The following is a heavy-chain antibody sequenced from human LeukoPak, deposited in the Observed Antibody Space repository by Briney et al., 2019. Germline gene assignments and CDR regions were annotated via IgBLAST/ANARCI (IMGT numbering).Heavy chain of an antibody. CDR2: ISSTGTYI. CDR3: ARDPSVVPAAVNWFDP. J-gene: IGHJ5*02. CDR1: GFTFSSYS. D-gene: IGHD2-2*01. V-gene: IGHV3-21*01. Sequence: GGSLRLSCAASGFTFSSYSMNSVRQAPGKGLEWVSSISSTGTYIYYADSVKCRFTISRDNAKNSLYLQMNSLRAEDTAVYYCARDPSVVPAAVNWFDPWGQGTLVTVSS.